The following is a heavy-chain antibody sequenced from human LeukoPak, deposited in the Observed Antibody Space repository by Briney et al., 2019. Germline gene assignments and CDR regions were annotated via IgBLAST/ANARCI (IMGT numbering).Heavy chain of an antibody. V-gene: IGHV3-15*07. CDR1: GFTFSNYW. CDR3: RTNRDF. CDR2: IKAKTDGGTT. D-gene: IGHD1-14*01. J-gene: IGHJ4*02. Sequence: PGGSLRLSCAASGFTFSNYWMNWVRQAPGKGLEWVGRIKAKTDGGTTEYAAPVKGRFTISRDDSENMVYLQMNSLETEDTAVYYCRTNRDFWGQGTLVTVSS.